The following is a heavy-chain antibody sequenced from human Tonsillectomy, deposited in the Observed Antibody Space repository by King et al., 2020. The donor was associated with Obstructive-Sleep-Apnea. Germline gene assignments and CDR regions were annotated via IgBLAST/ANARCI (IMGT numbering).Heavy chain of an antibody. D-gene: IGHD3-22*01. Sequence: MQLQESGPRLVKPSETLSLTCTVSGGSISSGNYYWSWIRQPPGKGLEWIGCIYYSGSTYYNSSLKSRVIVSVDTSKSQFSLRLNSVTAADTAVYYFGRAVKTYYYDSSGLDSWGQGTLVTVSS. V-gene: IGHV4-30-4*01. CDR1: GGSISSGNYY. J-gene: IGHJ4*02. CDR3: GRAVKTYYYDSSGLDS. CDR2: IYYSGST.